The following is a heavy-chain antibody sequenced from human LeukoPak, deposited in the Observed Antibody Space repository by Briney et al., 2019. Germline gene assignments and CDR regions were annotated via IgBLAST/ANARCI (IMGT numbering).Heavy chain of an antibody. CDR2: IYSDNT. Sequence: GGSLRLSCTVSGFTVSSNSMSWVRQAPGKGLEWVSFIYSDNTHYSDSVKGRFTISRDNAENSLYLQMNSLRAEDTAVYYCARDHRYGGLFDYWGQGTLVTVSS. CDR3: ARDHRYGGLFDY. J-gene: IGHJ4*02. CDR1: GFTVSSNS. V-gene: IGHV3-53*01. D-gene: IGHD1-1*01.